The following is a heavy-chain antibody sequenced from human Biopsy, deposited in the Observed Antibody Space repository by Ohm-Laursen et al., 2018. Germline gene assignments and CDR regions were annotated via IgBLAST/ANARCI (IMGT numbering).Heavy chain of an antibody. V-gene: IGHV2-70*04. CDR3: ARSRAYSFGALEY. Sequence: TQTLTLTRTFSGFSLRTSGIRMSWVRQPPGKALEWLARIGWDDDEFYSTSLKARLTVSKDTSKNQVVLTPTNMDPVDTATYYCARSRAYSFGALEYWGQGILVTVSS. CDR2: IGWDDDE. D-gene: IGHD5-18*01. CDR1: GFSLRTSGIR. J-gene: IGHJ4*02.